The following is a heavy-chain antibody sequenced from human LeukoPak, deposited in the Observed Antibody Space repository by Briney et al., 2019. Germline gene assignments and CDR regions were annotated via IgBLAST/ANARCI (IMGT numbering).Heavy chain of an antibody. CDR1: GFTLSGSH. D-gene: IGHD2-2*01. Sequence: PGGSLRLSCTASGFTLSGSHMHWVRQAPGKGLEWVGHIRRNYETAYGASVKGRFTISRDDSKNMAYLHMNSLRSEDTAFCFCARQTNSCHDYWGQGTLVTVSS. V-gene: IGHV3-73*01. CDR3: ARQTNSCHDY. J-gene: IGHJ4*02. CDR2: IRRNYET.